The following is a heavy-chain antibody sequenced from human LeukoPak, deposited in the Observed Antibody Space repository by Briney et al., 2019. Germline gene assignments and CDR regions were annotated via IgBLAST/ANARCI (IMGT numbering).Heavy chain of an antibody. CDR2: MNPNSGNT. J-gene: IGHJ4*02. CDR1: GYTFTSYD. CDR3: ARGLPRITIFGVAFDY. D-gene: IGHD3-3*01. Sequence: ASVKVSCTASGYTFTSYDINWVRQATGQGLEWMGWMNPNSGNTGYAQKFQGRVTMTRNTSISTAYMELSSLRSEDTAVYYCARGLPRITIFGVAFDYWGQGTLVTVSS. V-gene: IGHV1-8*01.